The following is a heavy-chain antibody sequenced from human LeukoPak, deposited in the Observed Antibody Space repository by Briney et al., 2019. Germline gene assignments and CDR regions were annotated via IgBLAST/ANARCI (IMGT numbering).Heavy chain of an antibody. CDR2: IYPGDSDT. CDR3: SRHPRARDIAAAGNNWFDP. J-gene: IGHJ5*01. Sequence: GESLKISCKGSGYSFTSYWIGWVRQMPGKGLEWMGIIYPGDSDTRYSPSFQGQVTISADKSISTAYLQWSSLKASDTAMYYCSRHPRARDIAAAGNNWFDPWGQGTLVTVSS. CDR1: GYSFTSYW. D-gene: IGHD6-13*01. V-gene: IGHV5-51*01.